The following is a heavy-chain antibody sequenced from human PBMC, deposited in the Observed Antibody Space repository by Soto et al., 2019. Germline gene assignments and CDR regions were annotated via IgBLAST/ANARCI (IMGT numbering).Heavy chain of an antibody. CDR1: GFTFSSYA. J-gene: IGHJ3*02. Sequence: QVQLVESGGGVVQPGRSLRLSCAASGFTFSSYAMHWVRQAPGKGREWVAVISYDGSNKYYADSVKGRFTISRDNSKNTLYLQMNSLRAEDTAVYYCARVEWELLSAFDIWGQGTMVTVSS. CDR2: ISYDGSNK. D-gene: IGHD1-26*01. CDR3: ARVEWELLSAFDI. V-gene: IGHV3-30-3*01.